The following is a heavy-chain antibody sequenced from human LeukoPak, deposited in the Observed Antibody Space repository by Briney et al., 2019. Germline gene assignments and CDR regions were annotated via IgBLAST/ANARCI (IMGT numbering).Heavy chain of an antibody. D-gene: IGHD6-13*01. CDR3: ARDGFVGAADY. CDR1: EFIFSGYW. J-gene: IGHJ4*02. Sequence: PGRSLRLSCAASEFIFSGYWMNWVRQARGKAREWVDNIKQDGSDKQYVDSVRGRFTISRDNAKNSLYLQMNSLRVEDTAVYYCARDGFVGAADYWGQGTLVTVSS. V-gene: IGHV3-7*01. CDR2: IKQDGSDK.